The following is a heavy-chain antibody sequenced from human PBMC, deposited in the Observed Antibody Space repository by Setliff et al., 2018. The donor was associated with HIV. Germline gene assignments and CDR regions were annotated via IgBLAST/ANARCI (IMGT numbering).Heavy chain of an antibody. J-gene: IGHJ5*02. CDR3: ARGYSSSLGWFDP. CDR2: IYNSGST. CDR1: GGSSSSHY. Sequence: PSETLSLTCAVSGGSSSSHYWSWIRQPPGKGLEWIGYIYNSGSTNYNPSLKSRVTIALDTSKNQFSLKLTSMTAADTAVYYCARGYSSSLGWFDPWGQGTLVTVSS. V-gene: IGHV4-59*11. D-gene: IGHD6-6*01.